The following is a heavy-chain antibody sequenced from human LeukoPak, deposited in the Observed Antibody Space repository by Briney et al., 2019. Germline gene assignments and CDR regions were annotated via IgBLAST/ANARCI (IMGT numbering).Heavy chain of an antibody. CDR2: INQDGSGK. CDR3: ARDNVQIGSRPADF. Sequence: GGSLRLSCAASGFTFSGYWISWIRQTPGEGLEWVANINQDGSGKYYVDSVQGRFTISRDNTKNSVYLQMNSLRADDTAVYYCARDNVQIGSRPADFWGQGTLVTVSS. V-gene: IGHV3-7*05. CDR1: GFTFSGYW. D-gene: IGHD6-6*01. J-gene: IGHJ4*02.